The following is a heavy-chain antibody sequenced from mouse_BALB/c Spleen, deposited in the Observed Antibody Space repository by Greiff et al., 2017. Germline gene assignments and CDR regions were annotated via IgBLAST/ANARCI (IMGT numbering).Heavy chain of an antibody. D-gene: IGHD2-14*01. Sequence: VKLQESGAELVRPGSSVKISCKASGYAFSSYWMNWVKQRPGQGLEWIGQIYPGDGDTNYNGKFKGKATLTADKSSSTAYMQLSSLTSEDSAVYFCASGYRYDYAMDYWGQGTSVTVSS. J-gene: IGHJ4*01. CDR2: IYPGDGDT. CDR3: ASGYRYDYAMDY. CDR1: GYAFSSYW. V-gene: IGHV1-80*01.